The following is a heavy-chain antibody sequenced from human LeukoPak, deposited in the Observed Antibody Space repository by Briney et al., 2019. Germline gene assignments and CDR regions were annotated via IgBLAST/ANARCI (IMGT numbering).Heavy chain of an antibody. CDR2: IFHSGSA. CDR3: AKDRDDSSGYYYGGCDY. CDR1: GDSINNTNW. Sequence: SETLSLTCTVSGDSINNTNWWTWVRQSPGQGLEWIGEIFHSGSANYNPSLRSRVTLSVDKSKNQFSLKLTSVTAEDTAVYYCAKDRDDSSGYYYGGCDYWGQGTLVTVSS. J-gene: IGHJ4*02. D-gene: IGHD3-22*01. V-gene: IGHV4-4*02.